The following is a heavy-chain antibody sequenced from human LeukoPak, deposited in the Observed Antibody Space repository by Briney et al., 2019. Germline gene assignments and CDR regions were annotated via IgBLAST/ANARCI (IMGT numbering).Heavy chain of an antibody. CDR1: GGSISSYY. J-gene: IGHJ4*02. CDR3: ARFSNDHGVKFDY. D-gene: IGHD4-17*01. Sequence: SETLSLTCTVSGGSISSYYWSWVRQHPEKGLEWIGYIYYSGTAYYNPSLKSRVTMSVDTSKNQFSLKLDSVTAADTAVYYCARFSNDHGVKFDYWGQGTLVTVSS. V-gene: IGHV4-59*06. CDR2: IYYSGTA.